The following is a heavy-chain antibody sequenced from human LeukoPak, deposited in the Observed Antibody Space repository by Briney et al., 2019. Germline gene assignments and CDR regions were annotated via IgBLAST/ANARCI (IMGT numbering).Heavy chain of an antibody. CDR1: GASISSYY. V-gene: IGHV4-59*08. CDR3: ARWSSGYYAFDY. D-gene: IGHD3-22*01. CDR2: IYYSGST. J-gene: IGHJ4*02. Sequence: SATLSLTCTVSGASISSYYWNWIRPPPGKGLGWIGYIYYSGSTKYNPSLESRVTISVDTSKNQFSLKMSSVTAADTAVYYCARWSSGYYAFDYWGQGSLVTVSS.